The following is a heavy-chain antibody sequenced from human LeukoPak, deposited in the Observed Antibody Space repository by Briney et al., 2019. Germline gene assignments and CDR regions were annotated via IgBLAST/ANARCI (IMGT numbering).Heavy chain of an antibody. D-gene: IGHD2-8*01. V-gene: IGHV3-48*04. CDR3: ARASGVSVPAGY. CDR1: GFTFSTYS. CDR2: ISSSGSAI. Sequence: GGSLRLSCAASGFTFSTYSMNWVRQAPGKGPEWISHISSSGSAIYYADFLRGRFTISRDNAKNSVYLQMNSLRAEDTAVYYCARASGVSVPAGYWGQGTLVTVSS. J-gene: IGHJ4*02.